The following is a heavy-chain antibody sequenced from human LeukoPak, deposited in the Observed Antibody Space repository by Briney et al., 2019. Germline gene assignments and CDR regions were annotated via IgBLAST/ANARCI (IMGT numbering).Heavy chain of an antibody. D-gene: IGHD6-13*01. CDR1: GYTFTSYN. V-gene: IGHV1-8*01. CDR2: MNPNSGNT. Sequence: ASVKVSCKASGYTFTSYNINWVRQATGQGLEWMGWMNPNSGNTGYAQKFQGRVTMTRNTSISTAYMELSSLRSEDTAVYYCARGLDSSSWYGMDVWGQGTTVTVSS. J-gene: IGHJ6*02. CDR3: ARGLDSSSWYGMDV.